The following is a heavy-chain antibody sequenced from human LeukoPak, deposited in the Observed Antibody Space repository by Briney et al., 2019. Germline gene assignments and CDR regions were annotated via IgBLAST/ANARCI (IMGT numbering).Heavy chain of an antibody. CDR2: FDPEDGET. CDR1: GYTLTELS. D-gene: IGHD5-24*01. Sequence: ASVKVSCKVSGYTLTELSMHWVRQAPGKGLEWMGGFDPEDGETIYAQKFQGRVTMTEDTSTDTAYMELSSLRSEDTAVYYCAKNVEMATIFPYYFDYWGQGTLVTVSS. CDR3: AKNVEMATIFPYYFDY. J-gene: IGHJ4*02. V-gene: IGHV1-24*01.